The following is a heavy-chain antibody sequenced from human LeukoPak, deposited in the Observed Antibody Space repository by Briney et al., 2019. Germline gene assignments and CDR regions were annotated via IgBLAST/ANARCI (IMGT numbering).Heavy chain of an antibody. CDR2: IRYDGSNK. CDR3: AKIRVSGSTGNWFDP. Sequence: GGSLRLSCAASGFTFSNYGMHWVRQAPGKGLEWVAVIRYDGSNKYYADSVKGRFTISRDNSKNPLYLQMNSLRVEDTAVYYCAKIRVSGSTGNWFDPWGQGTLVTVSS. D-gene: IGHD3-10*01. CDR1: GFTFSNYG. V-gene: IGHV3-30*02. J-gene: IGHJ5*02.